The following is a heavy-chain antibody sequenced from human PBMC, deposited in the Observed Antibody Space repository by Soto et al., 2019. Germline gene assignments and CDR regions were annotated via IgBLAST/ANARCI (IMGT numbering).Heavy chain of an antibody. J-gene: IGHJ4*02. Sequence: SSETPSLPCTVSGGSISSYYRGRIRPPPGKGLEWIGYIYYSGSTNYNPSLKSRVTISVDTSKNQFSLKLSSVTAADTAVYYCARGTRYYDSSGYYPNWGQGTLVTVSS. CDR1: GGSISSYY. CDR3: ARGTRYYDSSGYYPN. CDR2: IYYSGST. V-gene: IGHV4-59*01. D-gene: IGHD3-22*01.